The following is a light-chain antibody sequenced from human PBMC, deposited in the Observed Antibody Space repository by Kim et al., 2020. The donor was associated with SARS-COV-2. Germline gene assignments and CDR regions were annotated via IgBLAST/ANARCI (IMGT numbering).Light chain of an antibody. V-gene: IGLV3-21*04. Sequence: APGKTARITCGGNNIGSNSVHWYQQKPGQGPGLVMKYDRDRPSGIPGRISGSNSGNTATLTITRVEAGDEADYYCQVWDNYSDHVVFGGGTQLTVL. CDR3: QVWDNYSDHVV. CDR1: NIGSNS. CDR2: YDR. J-gene: IGLJ2*01.